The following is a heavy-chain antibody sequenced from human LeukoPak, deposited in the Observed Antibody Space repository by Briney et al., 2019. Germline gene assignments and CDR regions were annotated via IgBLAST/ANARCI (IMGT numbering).Heavy chain of an antibody. CDR2: ISSSSSYI. V-gene: IGHV3-21*01. D-gene: IGHD3-22*01. CDR3: ERGRGYYDSSGYREYFQH. Sequence: AGGSLRLSCAASVYRLNRYSMHWLRQAPGKGLEWVSSISSSSSYIYYADSVKGRFTISRDNAKNSLYLQMNSLRAEDTAVYYCERGRGYYDSSGYREYFQHWGQGTLVTVSS. J-gene: IGHJ1*01. CDR1: VYRLNRYS.